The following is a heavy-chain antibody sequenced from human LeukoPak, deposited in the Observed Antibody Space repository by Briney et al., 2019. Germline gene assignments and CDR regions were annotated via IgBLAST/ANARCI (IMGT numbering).Heavy chain of an antibody. Sequence: XGSLRLSCAASGFIFSSYAMSWVRQAPGKGLEWVSAISDSGGSTYYADSVKGRFTISRDNSKNTLYLQMNSLRAEDTAVYYCAKDPVYGGNYYYGMDVWGQGTTVTVSS. CDR2: ISDSGGST. CDR3: AKDPVYGGNYYYGMDV. CDR1: GFIFSSYA. V-gene: IGHV3-23*01. D-gene: IGHD5/OR15-5a*01. J-gene: IGHJ6*02.